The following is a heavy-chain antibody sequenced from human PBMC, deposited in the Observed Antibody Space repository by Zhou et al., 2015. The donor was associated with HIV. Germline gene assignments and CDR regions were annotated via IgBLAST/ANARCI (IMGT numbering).Heavy chain of an antibody. CDR1: GGTFSSYA. Sequence: QVQLVQSGAEVKKPGSSVKVSCKASGGTFSSYAISWVRQAPGQGLEWMGGIIPIFGTANYAQKFQGRVTITADESTSTAYMELSSLRSEDTAVYYCARCKQQLLSPSRTSFDYWGQGTLVTVSS. CDR3: ARCKQQLLSPSRTSFDY. V-gene: IGHV1-69*12. CDR2: IIPIFGTA. D-gene: IGHD6-13*01. J-gene: IGHJ4*02.